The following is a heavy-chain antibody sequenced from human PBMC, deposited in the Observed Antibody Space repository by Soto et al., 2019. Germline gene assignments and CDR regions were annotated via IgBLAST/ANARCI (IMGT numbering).Heavy chain of an antibody. CDR2: ISGSGAGT. D-gene: IGHD4-17*01. V-gene: IGHV3-23*01. CDR3: AKDPNGDYLGAFDD. Sequence: PGGSLRLSCVGSGLTFSSYAMTWVRQAPGKGLEWVSGISGSGAGTHYADSVKGRFTISRDNSKNMMYLQMNSLRAEDTAVYYCAKDPNGDYLGAFDDWGQGTLVTVSS. CDR1: GLTFSSYA. J-gene: IGHJ4*02.